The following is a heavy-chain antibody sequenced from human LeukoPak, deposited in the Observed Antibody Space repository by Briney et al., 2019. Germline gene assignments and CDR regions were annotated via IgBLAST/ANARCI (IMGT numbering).Heavy chain of an antibody. CDR2: VDTDGSGT. Sequence: GGSLRLSCEASGITFNNYWLHWVRQAPGKGLAWVSRVDTDGSGTIYADSVKGRFTVSRDNAKNTLYLQMISLRAEGTAVYYCARGGYSSGLDYWGQGILVTVSS. V-gene: IGHV3-74*01. CDR1: GITFNNYW. D-gene: IGHD6-19*01. CDR3: ARGGYSSGLDY. J-gene: IGHJ4*02.